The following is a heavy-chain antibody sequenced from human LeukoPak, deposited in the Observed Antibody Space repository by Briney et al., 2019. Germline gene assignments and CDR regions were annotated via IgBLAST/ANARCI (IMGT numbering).Heavy chain of an antibody. Sequence: PGGSLRLSCAASGFTFSSYGMHWVRQAPGKGLEWVAVIRYDGSNKYYADSVKGRFTISRDNSKNTLYLQMNSLRAEDTAVYYCAEVRTKVAVAGSPFDYWGQGTLVTVSS. CDR1: GFTFSSYG. CDR3: AEVRTKVAVAGSPFDY. J-gene: IGHJ4*02. D-gene: IGHD6-19*01. V-gene: IGHV3-30*02. CDR2: IRYDGSNK.